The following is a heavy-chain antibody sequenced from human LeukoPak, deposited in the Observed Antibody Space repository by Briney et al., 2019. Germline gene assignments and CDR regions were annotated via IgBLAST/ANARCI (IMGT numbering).Heavy chain of an antibody. V-gene: IGHV4-34*01. CDR1: GGSFSGYY. J-gene: IGHJ4*02. Sequence: PSETLSLTCAVYGGSFSGYYWSWIRQPPGKGLEWIGEINHSGSTNYNPSLKSRVTISVDTSKIQFSLKLSSVTAADTAVYYCARVTYYYDSSGYYFGYWGQGTLVTVSS. CDR3: ARVTYYYDSSGYYFGY. CDR2: INHSGST. D-gene: IGHD3-22*01.